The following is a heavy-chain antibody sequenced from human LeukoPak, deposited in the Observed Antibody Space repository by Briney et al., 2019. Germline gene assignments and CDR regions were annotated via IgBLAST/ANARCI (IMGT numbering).Heavy chain of an antibody. CDR3: ARDHWMARDLLFDS. D-gene: IGHD1-1*01. J-gene: IGHJ4*02. CDR1: GFTFSSYW. Sequence: GGSLRLSCAVSGFTFSSYWMSWVRQGPGQGLEWVANIKQDGSGKNYVDYVKGRFTISRDNATKTLYLRMNSLRAADAAVYYFARDHWMARDLLFDSWGQGTLVTVSS. CDR2: IKQDGSGK. V-gene: IGHV3-7*01.